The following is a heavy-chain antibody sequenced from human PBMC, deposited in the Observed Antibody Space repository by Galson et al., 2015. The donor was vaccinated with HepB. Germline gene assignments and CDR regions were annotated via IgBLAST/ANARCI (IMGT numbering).Heavy chain of an antibody. Sequence: QSGAEVKEPGASVKVSCKASGYTFVSYDINWLRQAPGQGLEWMGWISTNSGNTNYAQKFQGRVTMTTDTSTSTVYMELGSLRSDDTAVYYCARGRNIDFRGQGTLVTVSS. CDR1: GYTFVSYD. D-gene: IGHD2/OR15-2a*01. V-gene: IGHV1-18*01. J-gene: IGHJ4*02. CDR3: ARGRNIDF. CDR2: ISTNSGNT.